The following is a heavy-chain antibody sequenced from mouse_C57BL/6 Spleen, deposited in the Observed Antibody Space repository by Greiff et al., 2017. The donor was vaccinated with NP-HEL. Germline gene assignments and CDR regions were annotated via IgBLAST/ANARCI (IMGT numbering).Heavy chain of an antibody. Sequence: QVQLQQSGAELVKPGASVKISCKASGYAFSSYWMNWVKQRPGKGLEWIGQIYPGDGDTNYNGKFKGKATLTVDKSSSTAHMELRSLTSEDPAVYYCARGYAMDYWGQGTSVTVSS. CDR2: IYPGDGDT. J-gene: IGHJ4*01. CDR1: GYAFSSYW. CDR3: ARGYAMDY. V-gene: IGHV1-80*01.